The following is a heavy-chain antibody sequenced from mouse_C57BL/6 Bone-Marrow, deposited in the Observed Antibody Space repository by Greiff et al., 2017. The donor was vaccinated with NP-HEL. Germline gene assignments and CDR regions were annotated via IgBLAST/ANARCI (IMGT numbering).Heavy chain of an antibody. CDR2: IDPSDSET. CDR1: GYTFTSYW. CDR3: AFYDGYPFAY. D-gene: IGHD2-3*01. V-gene: IGHV1-52*01. Sequence: QVQLQQPGAELVRPGSSVKLSCKASGYTFTSYWMHWVKQRPIQGLEWIGNIDPSDSETHYNQKFKDKATLTVDKFSSTAYMQLSSLTSEDSAVYYCAFYDGYPFAYWGQGTLVTVSA. J-gene: IGHJ3*01.